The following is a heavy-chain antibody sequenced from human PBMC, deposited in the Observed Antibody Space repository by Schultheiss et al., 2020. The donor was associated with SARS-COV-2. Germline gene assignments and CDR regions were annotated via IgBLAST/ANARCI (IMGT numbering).Heavy chain of an antibody. CDR3: ARAGSVGCSSTSCSYGMDV. Sequence: SQTLSLTCTVSGGSISSYYWSWIWQPPGKGLEWIGYIYYSGSTNYNPSLKSRVTISVDTSKNQFSLKLSSVTAADTAVYYCARAGSVGCSSTSCSYGMDVWGQGTTVTVSS. CDR2: IYYSGST. CDR1: GGSISSYY. V-gene: IGHV4-59*01. J-gene: IGHJ6*02. D-gene: IGHD2-2*01.